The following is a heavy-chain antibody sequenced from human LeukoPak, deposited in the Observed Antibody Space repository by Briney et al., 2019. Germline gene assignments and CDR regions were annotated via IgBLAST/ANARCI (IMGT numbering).Heavy chain of an antibody. D-gene: IGHD3-10*01. J-gene: IGHJ6*02. Sequence: LGGSLRLSCAASGFTFSSYSMNWVRQAPGKGLEWVSSISSSSSYIYYADSVKGRFTISRDNAKNSLYLQMNSLRAEDTAVYYCARDLYYYGSGSYGMDVWGQGTTVTVSS. CDR1: GFTFSSYS. CDR2: ISSSSSYI. V-gene: IGHV3-21*01. CDR3: ARDLYYYGSGSYGMDV.